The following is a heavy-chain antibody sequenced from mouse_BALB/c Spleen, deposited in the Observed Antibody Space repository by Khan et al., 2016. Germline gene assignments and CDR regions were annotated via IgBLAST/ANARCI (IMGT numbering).Heavy chain of an antibody. V-gene: IGHV3-1*02. J-gene: IGHJ4*01. Sequence: VQLQQSGPDLVTPSQSLSLTCTVTGYSITSGYSWHWIRQFPGYKLEWMGSIHYSGSTNYNPSLKSRISITRATSTNPFFLQLNSVTTEDTATYYCSRSQGYYATDYWVQGTSVTVSS. CDR1: GYSITSGYS. CDR2: IHYSGST. CDR3: SRSQGYYATDY.